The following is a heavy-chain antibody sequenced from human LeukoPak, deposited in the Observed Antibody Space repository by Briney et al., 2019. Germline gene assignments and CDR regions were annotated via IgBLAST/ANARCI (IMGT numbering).Heavy chain of an antibody. V-gene: IGHV3-9*01. D-gene: IGHD1-26*01. Sequence: GRSLRLSCAASGFTFDDYAMHWVRQAPGKGLEGVSGISWNSGSIGYADSVKGRFTISRDNAKNSLYLQMNSLRAEDTALYYCAKEGATNAFDIWGQGTMVTVSS. CDR1: GFTFDDYA. CDR2: ISWNSGSI. J-gene: IGHJ3*02. CDR3: AKEGATNAFDI.